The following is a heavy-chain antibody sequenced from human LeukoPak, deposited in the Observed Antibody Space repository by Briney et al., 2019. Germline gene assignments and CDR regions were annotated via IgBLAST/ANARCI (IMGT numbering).Heavy chain of an antibody. Sequence: ASVKVSCKASGSTFTSSAMQWVRQARGQRLEWIGWIVVGSGSTKYAQEFQERVTITRDMSTSTAYMELSSLRSEDTAVYYCAAPAPSWRSIFDDWGQGTLVTVSS. D-gene: IGHD3-16*01. J-gene: IGHJ4*02. CDR1: GSTFTSSA. CDR3: AAPAPSWRSIFDD. CDR2: IVVGSGST. V-gene: IGHV1-58*02.